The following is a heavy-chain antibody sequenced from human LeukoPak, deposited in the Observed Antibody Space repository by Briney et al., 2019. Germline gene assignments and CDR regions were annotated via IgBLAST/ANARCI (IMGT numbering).Heavy chain of an antibody. J-gene: IGHJ3*01. CDR1: GDSINSGGHY. D-gene: IGHD3-22*01. V-gene: IGHV4-31*03. Sequence: SRTLSLTCTVSGDSINSGGHYWSWIRQLPGKGLEWIGYIFYTGSSYYNPSLGSRVSISVDTSKKQFSLNLNSVPAADTAVYYCARGGSYYYESSGYALDVWGQGTLVTVSS. CDR2: IFYTGSS. CDR3: ARGGSYYYESSGYALDV.